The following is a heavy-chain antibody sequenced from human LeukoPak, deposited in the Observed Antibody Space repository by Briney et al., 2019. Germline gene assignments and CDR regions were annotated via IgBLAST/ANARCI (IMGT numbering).Heavy chain of an antibody. CDR2: ISYDGSNK. CDR1: GFTFSSYA. J-gene: IGHJ4*02. Sequence: GRSLRLSCAASGFTFSSYAMHWVRQAPGKGLEWVAVISYDGSNKYYADSVKGRFTISRDNSKNTLYLQMNSLRAEDTAVYYCARGVSTAPDYSGQGTLVTVSS. V-gene: IGHV3-30-3*01. D-gene: IGHD5/OR15-5a*01. CDR3: ARGVSTAPDY.